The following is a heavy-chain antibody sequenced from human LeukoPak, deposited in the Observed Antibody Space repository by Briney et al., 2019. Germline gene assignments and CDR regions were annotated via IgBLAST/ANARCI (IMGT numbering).Heavy chain of an antibody. CDR2: ISGSGGST. CDR1: GFTFSSYA. Sequence: YPGGSLRLSCAASGFTFSSYAMSWVRQAPGKGPEWVSAISGSGGSTYYADSVKGRFTISRDNSKNTLYLQMNSLRAEDTAVYYCAKLGIVVVVAATTWFDPWGQGTLVTVSS. D-gene: IGHD2-15*01. V-gene: IGHV3-23*01. CDR3: AKLGIVVVVAATTWFDP. J-gene: IGHJ5*02.